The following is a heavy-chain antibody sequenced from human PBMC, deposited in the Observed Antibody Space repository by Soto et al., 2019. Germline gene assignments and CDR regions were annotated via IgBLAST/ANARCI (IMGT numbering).Heavy chain of an antibody. CDR3: ARDSSKYSSSYFDY. J-gene: IGHJ4*02. Sequence: GGSLRLSCAASGFTFSSYAMHWVRQAPGKGLEWVAVISYDGSNKYYADSVKGRFTISRDNSKNTLYLQMNSLRAEDTAVYYCARDSSKYSSSYFDYWGQGTLVTVSS. D-gene: IGHD6-6*01. CDR2: ISYDGSNK. CDR1: GFTFSSYA. V-gene: IGHV3-30-3*01.